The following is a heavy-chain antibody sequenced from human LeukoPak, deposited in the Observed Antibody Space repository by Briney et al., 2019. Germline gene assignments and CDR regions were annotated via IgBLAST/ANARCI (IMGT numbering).Heavy chain of an antibody. V-gene: IGHV3-30*02. D-gene: IGHD2-15*01. CDR1: GFTFSSYG. CDR2: IRYDGSNK. Sequence: PGGSLRLSCAASGFTFSSYGMHWVRQAPGKGLEWVAFIRYDGSNKYYADSVKGRFTISRDYSKNTVYLQMNSLRPDDTAVYYCARGECFGGRCPDYWGHGTLVTVSS. CDR3: ARGECFGGRCPDY. J-gene: IGHJ4*01.